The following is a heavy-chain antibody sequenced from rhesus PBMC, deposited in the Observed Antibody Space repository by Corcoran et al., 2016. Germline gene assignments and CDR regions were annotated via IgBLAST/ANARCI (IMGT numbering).Heavy chain of an antibody. V-gene: IGHV4-122*02. D-gene: IGHD3-22*01. CDR1: GGSISSRSYS. CDR2: MSYSGST. J-gene: IGHJ4*01. CDR3: AREGGVIIMGPPFDY. Sequence: QVQLQESGPGLVTPSETLSLTCPVFGGSISSRSYSWRWCRHAQGTGLEWIGYMSYSGSTSYNPSLKSRVTISRDTSKNQFSLKLSSVTAADTAVYYCAREGGVIIMGPPFDYWGQGVLVTVSS.